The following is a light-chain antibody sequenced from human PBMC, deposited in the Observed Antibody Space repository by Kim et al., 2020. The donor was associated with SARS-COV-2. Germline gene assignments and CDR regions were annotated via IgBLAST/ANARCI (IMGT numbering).Light chain of an antibody. Sequence: QSALTQPASVSGSPGQSITISCTGTSSDVGSYNLVSWYQQHPDKAPNLMIYEVSKRPSGVSDRFSGSKSGNTASLTISGLQAEDEADYYCCSYAGSGTYVVFCGGTQLTVL. CDR3: CSYAGSGTYVV. CDR1: SSDVGSYNL. V-gene: IGLV2-23*02. CDR2: EVS. J-gene: IGLJ2*01.